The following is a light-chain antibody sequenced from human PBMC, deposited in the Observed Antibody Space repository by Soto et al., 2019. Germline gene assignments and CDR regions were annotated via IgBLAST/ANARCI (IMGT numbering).Light chain of an antibody. V-gene: IGKV3-20*01. CDR2: GAS. J-gene: IGKJ1*01. CDR1: QSVSSRF. CDR3: QQYGSSPLWT. Sequence: EIVLAQSHSTLSLSPGDRATLSCRASQSVSSRFLAWYQQKHGQAPSLLIYGASSRATGIPDRFSGSGSGTDFTLTISRLEPADFAAYYCQQYGSSPLWTFGQGTKVAIK.